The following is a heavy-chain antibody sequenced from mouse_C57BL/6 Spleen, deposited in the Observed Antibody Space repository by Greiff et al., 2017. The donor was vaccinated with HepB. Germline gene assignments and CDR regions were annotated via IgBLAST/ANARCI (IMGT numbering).Heavy chain of an antibody. J-gene: IGHJ4*01. CDR3: ARNYNYAMDY. V-gene: IGHV5-17*01. CDR2: ISSGSSTT. Sequence: EVKLQESGGGLVKPGGSLKLSCAASGFTFSDYGMHWVRQAPEKGLEWVAYISSGSSTTYYADTEKGRFTISRDNAKNTLFLQMTSLRSEDTAMYYCARNYNYAMDYWGQGTSVTVSS. D-gene: IGHD2-12*01. CDR1: GFTFSDYG.